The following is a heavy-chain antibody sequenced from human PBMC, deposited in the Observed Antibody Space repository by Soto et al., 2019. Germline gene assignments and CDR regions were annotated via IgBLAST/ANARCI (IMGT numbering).Heavy chain of an antibody. V-gene: IGHV3-23*01. CDR2: ISATGGGA. CDR3: AKDRRAGGNSAFYFDF. CDR1: GFNFSNYA. Sequence: GGSLRLSCAASGFNFSNYAMSWVRQAPGKGLEWVSLISATGGGAYYADSVKGRFTISRDNSHNTLYLQVHSLTAEDTAVYYCAKDRRAGGNSAFYFDFWGQGAQVTVSS. J-gene: IGHJ4*02. D-gene: IGHD3-16*01.